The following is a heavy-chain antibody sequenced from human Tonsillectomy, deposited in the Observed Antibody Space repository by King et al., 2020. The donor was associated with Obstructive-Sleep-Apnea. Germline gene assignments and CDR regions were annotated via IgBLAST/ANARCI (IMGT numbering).Heavy chain of an antibody. CDR1: GFTFDDYA. V-gene: IGHV3-9*01. CDR2: ISWNSGSI. Sequence: VQLVESGGGLVQPGRSLRLSCAASGFTFDDYAMHWVRQAPGKGLEWVSGISWNSGSIGYADSLKGRFTISRDNAKNSLYLQMNSLRAEDTALYYCAKDPSYYYDSSGYHYFDYWGQGTLVTVSS. D-gene: IGHD3-22*01. CDR3: AKDPSYYYDSSGYHYFDY. J-gene: IGHJ4*02.